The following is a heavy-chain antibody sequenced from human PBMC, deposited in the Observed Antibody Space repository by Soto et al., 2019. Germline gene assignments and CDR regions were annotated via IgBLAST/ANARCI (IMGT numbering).Heavy chain of an antibody. V-gene: IGHV1-18*01. D-gene: IGHD6-13*01. CDR2: ISAYNGNT. Sequence: ASVKVSCKASGYTFTSYGISWVRQAPGQGLEWMGWISAYNGNTNYAQKLQGRVTMTTDTSTSTAYMELRSLRSDDTAVYYCARDAGAAAGQDYYYYGMDVWGQGTTVTVSS. CDR3: ARDAGAAAGQDYYYYGMDV. CDR1: GYTFTSYG. J-gene: IGHJ6*02.